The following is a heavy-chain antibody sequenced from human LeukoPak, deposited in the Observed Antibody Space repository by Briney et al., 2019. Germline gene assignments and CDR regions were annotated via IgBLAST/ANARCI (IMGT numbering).Heavy chain of an antibody. D-gene: IGHD2-15*01. CDR1: GGSISSYY. V-gene: IGHV4-59*01. CDR2: IYYSGSA. Sequence: KPSETLSLTCTVSGGSISSYYWSWIRQPPGKGLEWIGYIYYSGSANYNPSLKSRVTISVDTSKNQFSLKLSSVTAADTAVYYCARGLYCSGGSCYGWFDPWGQGTLVTVSS. CDR3: ARGLYCSGGSCYGWFDP. J-gene: IGHJ5*02.